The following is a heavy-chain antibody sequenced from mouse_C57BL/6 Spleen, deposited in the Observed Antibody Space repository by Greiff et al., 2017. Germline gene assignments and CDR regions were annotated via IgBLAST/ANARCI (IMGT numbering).Heavy chain of an antibody. Sequence: QVQLQQPGAELVRPGSSVKLSCKASGYTFTSYWMDWVKQRPGQGLEWIGNISPSDSETHYNQKFKDKATLTVDKSSSTAYMQLSSLTSEDSAVYYCARQMKGSPTFFDYWGQGTTLTVSS. D-gene: IGHD1-1*02. J-gene: IGHJ2*01. V-gene: IGHV1-61*01. CDR1: GYTFTSYW. CDR3: ARQMKGSPTFFDY. CDR2: ISPSDSET.